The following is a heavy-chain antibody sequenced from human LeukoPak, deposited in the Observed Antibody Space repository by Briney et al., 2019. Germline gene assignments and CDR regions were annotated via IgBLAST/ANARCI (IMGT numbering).Heavy chain of an antibody. CDR3: ANPASSGWYPGELPGDY. J-gene: IGHJ4*02. D-gene: IGHD6-19*01. CDR1: GFTFSSYG. Sequence: TGGSLRLSCAASGFTFSSYGMHWVRQAPGKGLEWVAVISYDGSNKYYADSVKGRFTISRDNSKNTLYLQMNSLGAEDTAVYYCANPASSGWYPGELPGDYWGQGTLVTVSS. CDR2: ISYDGSNK. V-gene: IGHV3-30*18.